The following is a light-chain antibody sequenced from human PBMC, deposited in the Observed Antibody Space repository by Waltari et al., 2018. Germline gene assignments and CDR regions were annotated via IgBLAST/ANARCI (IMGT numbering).Light chain of an antibody. CDR1: ESISTW. J-gene: IGKJ2*01. V-gene: IGKV1-5*03. Sequence: GHTVTFTCRASESISTWLAWYQQRPGKAPKLLIYKASYLETGVPSRFSGSGSGTEFILTISSLRPDDSATYYCQQYSNYYTFGQGTKLEIK. CDR3: QQYSNYYT. CDR2: KAS.